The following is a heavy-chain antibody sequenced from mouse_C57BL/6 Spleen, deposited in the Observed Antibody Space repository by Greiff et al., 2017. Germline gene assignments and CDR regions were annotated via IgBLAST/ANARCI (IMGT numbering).Heavy chain of an antibody. J-gene: IGHJ3*01. CDR1: GFTFSDYY. V-gene: IGHV5-16*01. CDR2: INYDGSST. CDR3: ARGDGSMAWLAY. Sequence: EVMLVESEGGLVQPGSSMKLSCTASGFTFSDYYMAWVRQVPEKGLEWVAYINYDGSSTYYLDSLKSRFIISRDNAKNILYLQMSSLKSEDTATYYCARGDGSMAWLAYWGQGTLVTVSA. D-gene: IGHD2-3*01.